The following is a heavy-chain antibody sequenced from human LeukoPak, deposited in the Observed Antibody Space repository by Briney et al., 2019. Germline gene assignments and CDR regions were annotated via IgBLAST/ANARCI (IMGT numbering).Heavy chain of an antibody. Sequence: PGGSLRLSCAASGFTFSSYAMHWVRQAPGKGLEWVAVISYDGSNKYYADSVKGRFTISRDNSKNTLYLQMNSLRAEDTAVYYCARDRYPGQQLGNDFDYWGQGTLVTVSS. V-gene: IGHV3-30-3*01. D-gene: IGHD6-13*01. CDR2: ISYDGSNK. CDR3: ARDRYPGQQLGNDFDY. J-gene: IGHJ4*02. CDR1: GFTFSSYA.